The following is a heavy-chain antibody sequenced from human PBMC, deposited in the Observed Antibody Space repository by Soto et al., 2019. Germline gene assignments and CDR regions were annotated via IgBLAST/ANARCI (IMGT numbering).Heavy chain of an antibody. CDR3: ARAHYGDYGYGMDV. J-gene: IGHJ6*02. CDR2: TYHSGTT. D-gene: IGHD4-17*01. CDR1: GGSISSGGYS. Sequence: SETLSLTCAVSGGSISSGGYSWTWIRQPPGKGLEWIGYTYHSGTTYYSPSLKSRVTISVDRSKNQFSLKLTSVTAADTAVYYCARAHYGDYGYGMDVWGQGTPVTVS. V-gene: IGHV4-30-2*01.